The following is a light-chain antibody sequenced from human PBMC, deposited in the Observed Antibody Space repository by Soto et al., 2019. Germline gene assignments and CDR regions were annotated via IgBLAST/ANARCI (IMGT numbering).Light chain of an antibody. J-gene: IGLJ2*01. CDR1: SSNIGAGYD. CDR2: GNS. V-gene: IGLV1-40*01. CDR3: QSYDSRLEV. Sequence: QAVVTQPPSVSGAPGQRVTISCTGSSSNIGAGYDVHWYQQLPGTAPKLLIYGNSNRPSGVPDRFSGSKSGTSASLAITGLQAEDEADYYCQSYDSRLEVFGGGTKLTVL.